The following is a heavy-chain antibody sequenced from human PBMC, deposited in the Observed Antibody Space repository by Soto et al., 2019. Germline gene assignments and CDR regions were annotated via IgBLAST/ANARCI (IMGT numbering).Heavy chain of an antibody. CDR2: LFNSGKA. V-gene: IGHV4-59*11. D-gene: IGHD3-10*01. J-gene: IGHJ6*03. CDR3: ARVQGSGFCDSSQSYYCMDV. Sequence: QVQLHESGPGLVKPSETLSVTCTVSGVSINTQYWSWVRQPPGKGLEWIGALFNSGKAKHNPSLKSRVTMSLDTSKNQFSLKLTSVSAEDTGVYFCARVQGSGFCDSSQSYYCMDVWGKGATVTVSS. CDR1: GVSINTQY.